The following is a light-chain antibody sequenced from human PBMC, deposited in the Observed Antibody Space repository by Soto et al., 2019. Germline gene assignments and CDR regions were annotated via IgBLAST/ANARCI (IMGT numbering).Light chain of an antibody. V-gene: IGKV3-20*01. CDR2: GAS. J-gene: IGKJ2*01. Sequence: EIVLAQSPGTLSLSPGERATLYCRASQSVTNYLAWYQQKPGQAPRLLIYGASYRATGIPDRFSGSGTGTDFTLTISRLEPEDFAVYYCQQYGRSLYTFGQGTKLEIK. CDR3: QQYGRSLYT. CDR1: QSVTNY.